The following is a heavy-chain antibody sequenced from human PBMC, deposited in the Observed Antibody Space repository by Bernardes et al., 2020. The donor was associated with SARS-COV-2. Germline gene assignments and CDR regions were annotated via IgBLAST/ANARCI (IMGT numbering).Heavy chain of an antibody. CDR2: IYYSGST. Sequence: SETLSLTCTFSGGSIRSSSSYWGWIRQPPGKGLEWIGSIYYSGSTYYNPSLKSRATISGDTSKNQFSLKLSSVTAADTAVYYCARQVRQQLVRHQFDNWGQGTLVTVSS. D-gene: IGHD6-13*01. CDR3: ARQVRQQLVRHQFDN. J-gene: IGHJ4*02. CDR1: GGSIRSSSSY. V-gene: IGHV4-39*01.